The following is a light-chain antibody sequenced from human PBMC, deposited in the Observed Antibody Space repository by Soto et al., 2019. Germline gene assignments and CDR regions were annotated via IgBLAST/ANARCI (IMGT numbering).Light chain of an antibody. J-gene: IGKJ5*01. CDR3: QKYNSY. Sequence: DFQMTQSPSTLSASVGDKVTMTCRASQSIGSWLAWYQQKPGKAPKVLIYDASSLESGVPSRFSGSGSGTEFTLTISSLQPDDFAIYYCQKYNSYFGQGTRLEIK. CDR2: DAS. CDR1: QSIGSW. V-gene: IGKV1-5*01.